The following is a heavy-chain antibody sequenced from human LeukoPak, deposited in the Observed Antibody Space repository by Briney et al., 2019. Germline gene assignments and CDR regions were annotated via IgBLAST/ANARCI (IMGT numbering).Heavy chain of an antibody. V-gene: IGHV4-61*01. CDR1: GGTVSSGSYH. Sequence: SETLSLTCTVSGGTVSSGSYHWSWTRQPPGKGLEWIGYIYYSGSTNYNPSLKSRVTISVDTSKNQFSLKLSSVTAADTAVYYCARDLGGMVHFDYWGQGTLVTVSS. CDR2: IYYSGST. J-gene: IGHJ4*02. CDR3: ARDLGGMVHFDY. D-gene: IGHD3-16*01.